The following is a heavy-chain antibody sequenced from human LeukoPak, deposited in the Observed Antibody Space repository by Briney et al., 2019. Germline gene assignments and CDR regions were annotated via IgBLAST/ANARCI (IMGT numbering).Heavy chain of an antibody. D-gene: IGHD1-26*01. CDR2: IRGSGVTT. CDR1: GFTFSSYA. J-gene: IGHJ1*01. V-gene: IGHV3-23*01. Sequence: GGSLRLSCVASGFTFSSYAMSWVRHAPGRGLEWVSAIRGSGVTTHYAGSVKGRFSISRDNSKNTLYLQMNSLRAEDTALYYCAKKVVVGATSPYSDFQDWGQGTLVTVSS. CDR3: AKKVVVGATSPYSDFQD.